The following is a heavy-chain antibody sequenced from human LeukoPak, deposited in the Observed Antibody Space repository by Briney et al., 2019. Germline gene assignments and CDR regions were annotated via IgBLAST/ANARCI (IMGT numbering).Heavy chain of an antibody. V-gene: IGHV3-30*04. CDR2: IPYDGSNK. Sequence: GRTLRLSCAASGFTFSSYAMHWVRQAPGKGLEWVALIPYDGSNKYYADSVKGRFTVSRDNSKNTLYLQMNSLRAEDTAVYYCVRVAYSSSWLNFDYWGQGTLVTVSS. CDR3: VRVAYSSSWLNFDY. D-gene: IGHD6-13*01. CDR1: GFTFSSYA. J-gene: IGHJ4*02.